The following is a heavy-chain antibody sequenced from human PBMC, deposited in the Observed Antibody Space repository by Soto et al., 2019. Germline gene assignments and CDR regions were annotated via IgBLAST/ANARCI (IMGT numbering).Heavy chain of an antibody. V-gene: IGHV4-4*02. Sequence: SETLSLTCAVSGDSISSSNWWSWVRQPPGKGLEWIGKIHHSGKTNYNPSFKNRVTISLDKSKNKLSLRLSSVTAADTAVYYCASEGYNYDYDYWGQGTLVTVSS. J-gene: IGHJ4*02. CDR1: GDSISSSNW. CDR2: IHHSGKT. CDR3: ASEGYNYDYDY. D-gene: IGHD5-18*01.